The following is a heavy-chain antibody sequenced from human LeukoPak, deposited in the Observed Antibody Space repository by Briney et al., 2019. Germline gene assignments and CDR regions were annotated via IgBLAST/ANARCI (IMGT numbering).Heavy chain of an antibody. V-gene: IGHV7-4-1*02. CDR3: ARSMAGDSHDAFDI. CDR1: GYTFTSYA. CDR2: INTNTGNP. Sequence: ASVKVSCKASGYTFTSYAMNWVRQAPGQGLERMGWINTNTGNPTYAQGFTGRFVFSLDTSVSTAYLQISSLKAEDTAVYYCARSMAGDSHDAFDIWGQGTMVTVSS. D-gene: IGHD2-21*02. J-gene: IGHJ3*02.